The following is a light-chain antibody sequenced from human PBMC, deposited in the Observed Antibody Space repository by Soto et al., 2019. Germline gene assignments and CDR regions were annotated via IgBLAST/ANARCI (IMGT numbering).Light chain of an antibody. CDR3: HQYDNWPKT. CDR2: GAS. CDR1: QSVSSN. J-gene: IGKJ5*01. V-gene: IGKV3-15*01. Sequence: EIVMTQSPATLSVSTGERATLSCRASQSVSSNLAWYQQKPGQAPRLLIYGASTRATGIPARFSGSGSGTEFTLTISSLQSEDFAVYYCHQYDNWPKTFGQGTRLE.